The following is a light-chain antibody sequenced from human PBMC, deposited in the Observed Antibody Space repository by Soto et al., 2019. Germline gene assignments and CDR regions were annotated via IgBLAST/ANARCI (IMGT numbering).Light chain of an antibody. CDR1: SSDVGGYNY. V-gene: IGLV2-14*01. CDR3: SSYRSSSTHPHVV. Sequence: QSALTQPASVSGSPGQSITISCTGTSSDVGGYNYVSWYQQHPDKAPKLMIYEVSNRPSGVSNRFSGSKSGNTASLTISGLQAEDEADYYCSSYRSSSTHPHVVFGGGTKLTVL. CDR2: EVS. J-gene: IGLJ2*01.